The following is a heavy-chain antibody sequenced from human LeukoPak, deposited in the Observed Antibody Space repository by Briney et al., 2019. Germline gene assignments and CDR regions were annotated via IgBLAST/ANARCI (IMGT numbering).Heavy chain of an antibody. CDR2: INPRGGGI. J-gene: IGHJ6*02. D-gene: IGHD2-2*01. Sequence: ASVKVSCKASGYTFTNYYMHWVRQAPGQGLEWMGIINPRGGGISYAQKFQGRVTMTRDTSTSTVYMELSSLRSEDTTVYYCASYDPHCSSTSCYPYYYYGMDVWGQGTTVTVSS. CDR3: ASYDPHCSSTSCYPYYYYGMDV. CDR1: GYTFTNYY. V-gene: IGHV1-46*01.